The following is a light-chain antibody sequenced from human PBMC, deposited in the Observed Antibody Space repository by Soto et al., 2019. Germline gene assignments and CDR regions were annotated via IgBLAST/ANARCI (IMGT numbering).Light chain of an antibody. CDR1: SSDVGGYNY. V-gene: IGLV2-14*03. Sequence: QSALTQPASVSGSPGQSITISCTGTSSDVGGYNYVSWYQHHPGKAPKLMIYDVSNRPAGFSNRFAGSKSGNTASLTISGLQAEDEANYYCSSYTFCSTPYVFGTGTKLTLL. CDR3: SSYTFCSTPYV. J-gene: IGLJ1*01. CDR2: DVS.